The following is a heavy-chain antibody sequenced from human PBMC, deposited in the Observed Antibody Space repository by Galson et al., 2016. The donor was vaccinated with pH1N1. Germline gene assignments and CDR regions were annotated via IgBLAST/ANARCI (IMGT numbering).Heavy chain of an antibody. V-gene: IGHV1-69*13. CDR3: TRGPYYYTTYMDV. D-gene: IGHD3-3*01. Sequence: SVKVSCKASGGFFNKYGISWVRQAPGQGLEWMGGIIAIFGKANYAQKFQDRVTITAGDSTTTAFKVQSSLKSEDTAVYYCTRGPYYYTTYMDVRGKGTTVIVSS. CDR2: IIAIFGKA. J-gene: IGHJ6*04. CDR1: GGFFNKYG.